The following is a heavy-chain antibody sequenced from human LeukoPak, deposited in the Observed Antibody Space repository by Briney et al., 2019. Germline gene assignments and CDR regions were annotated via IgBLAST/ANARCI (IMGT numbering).Heavy chain of an antibody. V-gene: IGHV1-18*01. D-gene: IGHD2-15*01. CDR1: GYTFASHG. J-gene: IGHJ4*02. CDR2: ISADNGDT. Sequence: ASVKVSCKASGYTFASHGLSWVRRAPGQGLEWMGRISADNGDTKYAQKMQGRVTMTTDTTTSTAYMELRSLRSDDTAVYYCARDRGSYCSGGSCYAPRIDYWGQGTLVTVSS. CDR3: ARDRGSYCSGGSCYAPRIDY.